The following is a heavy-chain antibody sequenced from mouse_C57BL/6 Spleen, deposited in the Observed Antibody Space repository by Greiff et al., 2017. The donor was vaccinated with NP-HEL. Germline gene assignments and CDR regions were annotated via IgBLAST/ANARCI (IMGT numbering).Heavy chain of an antibody. V-gene: IGHV6-3*01. CDR3: AYDYDGFAY. CDR1: GFTFSNYW. D-gene: IGHD2-4*01. Sequence: EVMLVESGGGLVQPGGSMKLSCVASGFTFSNYWMNWVRQSPEKGLEWVAQIRLKSDNYATHYAESVKGRFTISRDDSKSSVSLQMNNLRAEDTGIYYCAYDYDGFAYWGQGTLVTVSA. CDR2: IRLKSDNYAT. J-gene: IGHJ3*01.